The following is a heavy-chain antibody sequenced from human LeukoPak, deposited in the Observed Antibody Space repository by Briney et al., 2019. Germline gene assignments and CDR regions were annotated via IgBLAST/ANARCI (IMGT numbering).Heavy chain of an antibody. CDR1: GFTFSSYG. CDR3: ARARDSSGYYYIY. D-gene: IGHD3-22*01. CDR2: IWYDGSNK. V-gene: IGHV3-33*01. Sequence: AGSLRLSCAASGFTFSSYGMHWVREAPGKGLEWVAVIWYDGSNKYYADSVKGRFTISRDNSENTLYLQMNSLRAEDTAVYYCARARDSSGYYYIYWGQGTLVTVSS. J-gene: IGHJ4*02.